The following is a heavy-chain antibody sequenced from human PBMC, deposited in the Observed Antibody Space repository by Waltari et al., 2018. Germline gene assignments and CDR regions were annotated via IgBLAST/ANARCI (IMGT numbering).Heavy chain of an antibody. D-gene: IGHD2-2*01. V-gene: IGHV3-53*01. CDR3: ARNADIVVVPADRLYAFDI. CDR1: GFTVSSNY. J-gene: IGHJ3*02. CDR2: IYSGGST. Sequence: EVQLVESGGGLIQPGGSLRLSCAASGFTVSSNYMSWVRQAPGTGLELVSVIYSGGSTYYADSVKGRFTISRDNSKNTLYLQMNSLRAEDTAVYYCARNADIVVVPADRLYAFDIWGQGTMVTVSS.